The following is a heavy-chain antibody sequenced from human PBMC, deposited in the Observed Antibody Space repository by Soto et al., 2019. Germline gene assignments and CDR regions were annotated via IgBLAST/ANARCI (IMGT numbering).Heavy chain of an antibody. D-gene: IGHD6-13*01. Sequence: GGSLRLSCAASGFTFSSYAMSWVRQAPGKGLEWVSAISGSGGSTYYADSVKGRFTISRDNSKNTLYLQMNSLRAEDTAVYYCAKSISSSWYYYYYGMDVWGQGTTVTVSS. CDR1: GFTFSSYA. CDR3: AKSISSSWYYYYYGMDV. J-gene: IGHJ6*02. V-gene: IGHV3-23*01. CDR2: ISGSGGST.